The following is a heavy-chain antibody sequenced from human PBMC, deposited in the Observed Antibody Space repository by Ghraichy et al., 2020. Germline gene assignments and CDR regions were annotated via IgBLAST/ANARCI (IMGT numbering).Heavy chain of an antibody. CDR1: GGSIRSYY. V-gene: IGHV4-59*01. J-gene: IGHJ5*02. CDR2: IYYSGST. CDR3: ARVITMVRGVTYSNWFDP. Sequence: SETLSLTCTVSGGSIRSYYWSWIRQPPGKGLEWIGYIYYSGSTNYNPSLKSRVTISVDTSKNQFSLKLSPVTAADTAVYYCARVITMVRGVTYSNWFDPWGQGTLVTVSS. D-gene: IGHD3-10*01.